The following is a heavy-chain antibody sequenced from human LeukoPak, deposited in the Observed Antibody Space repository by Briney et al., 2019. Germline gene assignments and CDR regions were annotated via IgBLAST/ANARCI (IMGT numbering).Heavy chain of an antibody. Sequence: GGSLRLSCAASGFTLSSYAMHWVRQAPGKGLEWVAVISYDGSNKHYADSVKGRFTISRDNSKNTLYLQMNSLRAEDTAVYYCAREGTPYYDFLEYYFDYWGQGTLVTVSS. V-gene: IGHV3-30-3*01. CDR1: GFTLSSYA. CDR2: ISYDGSNK. J-gene: IGHJ4*02. CDR3: AREGTPYYDFLEYYFDY. D-gene: IGHD3-3*01.